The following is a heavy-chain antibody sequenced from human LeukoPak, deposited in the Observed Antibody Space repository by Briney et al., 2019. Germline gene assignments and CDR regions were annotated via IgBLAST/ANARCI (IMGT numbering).Heavy chain of an antibody. Sequence: AGGSLRLSCAASGFTFSSYAMSWVRQAPGKGLEWVSAISGSGGSTHYADSVKGRFTISRDNSKNTLYLQMNSLRAEDTAVYYCAKTYARRTYYFDYWGQGTLVTVSS. CDR3: AKTYARRTYYFDY. V-gene: IGHV3-23*01. J-gene: IGHJ4*02. CDR2: ISGSGGST. CDR1: GFTFSSYA. D-gene: IGHD2-8*01.